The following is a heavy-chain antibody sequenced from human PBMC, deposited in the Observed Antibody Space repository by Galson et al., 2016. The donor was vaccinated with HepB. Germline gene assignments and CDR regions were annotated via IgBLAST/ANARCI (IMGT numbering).Heavy chain of an antibody. J-gene: IGHJ6*02. D-gene: IGHD5-18*01. Sequence: PALVKPTQTLTLTCTVSGFSLSNARMGVSWIRQPPGKALEWLAHIFSNDEKSYSTSLKSRLTISKDTSKSQVVLTMTNMDPVDTTQYSCARIRGGYSYSYHYYYGMDVWGQGTSVTGSS. V-gene: IGHV2-26*01. CDR1: GFSLSNARMG. CDR3: ARIRGGYSYSYHYYYGMDV. CDR2: IFSNDEK.